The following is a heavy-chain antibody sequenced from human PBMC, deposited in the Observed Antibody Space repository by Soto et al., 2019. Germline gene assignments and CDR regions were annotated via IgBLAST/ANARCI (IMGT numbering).Heavy chain of an antibody. D-gene: IGHD2-2*01. CDR2: IYYSGST. V-gene: IGHV4-59*01. CDR1: GGSISSYY. J-gene: IGHJ6*02. Sequence: QVQLQESGPGLVKPSETLSLTCTVSGGSISSYYWSWIRQPPGKGLEWIGYIYYSGSTNYNPSLKSRVTISVDTSKKQCALKLSSVTAADTAVYYRARGNPGDCSSTSCYYYYYGMDVWGQGTTVTVSS. CDR3: ARGNPGDCSSTSCYYYYYGMDV.